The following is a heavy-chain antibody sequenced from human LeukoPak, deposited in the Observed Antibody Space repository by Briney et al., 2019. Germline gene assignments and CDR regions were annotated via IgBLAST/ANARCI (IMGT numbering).Heavy chain of an antibody. V-gene: IGHV3-23*01. CDR1: GFTFSSYA. Sequence: PGGSLRLSCAASGFTFSSYAMSWVRQAPGKGLEWVSAFSGSGGSTYSADSVKGRFIISRDNSKNTLYLQMNSLRAEDTAIYYCAKVPGSSPPYYYGMDVWGQGTTVTVSS. CDR3: AKVPGSSPPYYYGMDV. J-gene: IGHJ6*02. CDR2: FSGSGGST. D-gene: IGHD2-15*01.